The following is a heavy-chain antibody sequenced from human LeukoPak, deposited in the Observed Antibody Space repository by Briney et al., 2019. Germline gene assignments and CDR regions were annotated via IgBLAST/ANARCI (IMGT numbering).Heavy chain of an antibody. CDR1: GGSFSGYY. J-gene: IGHJ4*02. CDR2: INHSGST. D-gene: IGHD2-21*01. Sequence: SETLSLTCAVYGGSFSGYYWSWIRQPPGKGLEWIGEINHSGSTNYNPSLKSRVTLSVDTSKNQFSLKLSSVTAADTAVYYCARQPVVVIADPFDYWGQGTLVTVSS. CDR3: ARQPVVVIADPFDY. V-gene: IGHV4-34*01.